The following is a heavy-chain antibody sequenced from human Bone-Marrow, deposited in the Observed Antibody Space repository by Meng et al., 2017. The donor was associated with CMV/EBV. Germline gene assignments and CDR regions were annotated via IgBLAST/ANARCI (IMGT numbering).Heavy chain of an antibody. V-gene: IGHV5-51*01. CDR2: IYPGDSDT. D-gene: IGHD6-13*01. CDR1: GYSFTSYW. Sequence: GESLKISCKGSGYSFTSYWIGWVRQMPGKGLEWMGIIYPGDSDTRYSPSFQGQVTISADKSISTAYLQWSSLKASDTAMYYCASYRESAAGTDAFDIWGQGTRVTVSS. CDR3: ASYRESAAGTDAFDI. J-gene: IGHJ3*02.